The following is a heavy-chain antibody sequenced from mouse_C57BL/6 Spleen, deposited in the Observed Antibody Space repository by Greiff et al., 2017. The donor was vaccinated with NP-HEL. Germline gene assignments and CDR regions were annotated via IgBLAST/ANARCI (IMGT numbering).Heavy chain of an antibody. V-gene: IGHV1-15*01. CDR3: TRDYYGSSYDYFDY. CDR1: GYTFTDYE. CDR2: IDPETGGT. D-gene: IGHD1-1*01. J-gene: IGHJ2*01. Sequence: QVHVKQSGAELVRPGASVTLSCKASGYTFTDYEMHWVKQTPVHGLEWIGAIDPETGGTAYNQKFKGKAILTADKSSSTAYMELRSLTSEDSAVYYCTRDYYGSSYDYFDYWGQGTTLTVSS.